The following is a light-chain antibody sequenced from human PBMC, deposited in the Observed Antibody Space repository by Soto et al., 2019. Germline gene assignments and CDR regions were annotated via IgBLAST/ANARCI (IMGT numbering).Light chain of an antibody. CDR2: KAS. V-gene: IGKV1-5*03. Sequence: DIQMNQSPSTLSASVGDRVTITCRASQSISSWLAWYQQKPGKAPKLLIYKASSLESGVPSRFRGNGSGTECTLTISSLQPDDFATCYCQQYNSYAPLTFGQGTKVEIK. CDR3: QQYNSYAPLT. J-gene: IGKJ1*01. CDR1: QSISSW.